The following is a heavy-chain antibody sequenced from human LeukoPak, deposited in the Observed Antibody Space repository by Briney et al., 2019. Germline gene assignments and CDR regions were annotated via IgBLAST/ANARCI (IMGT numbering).Heavy chain of an antibody. D-gene: IGHD3-10*01. CDR3: ARDSSLWFGELPY. J-gene: IGHJ4*02. Sequence: GGSLRLSCAASGCTVSSNYMGWVRQAPGKGLEWVSVIYSGGSTYYADSVKGRFTISRDNSKNTLYLQMNSLRAEDTAVYYCARDSSLWFGELPYWGQGTLVTVSS. CDR1: GCTVSSNY. CDR2: IYSGGST. V-gene: IGHV3-66*02.